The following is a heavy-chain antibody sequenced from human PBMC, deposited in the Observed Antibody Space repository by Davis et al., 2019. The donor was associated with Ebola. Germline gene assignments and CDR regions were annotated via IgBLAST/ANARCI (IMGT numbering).Heavy chain of an antibody. J-gene: IGHJ6*03. CDR1: GFTFSTYW. D-gene: IGHD3-10*01. CDR3: AREGYYGSGNYYPV. Sequence: GESLKISCAASGFTFSTYWLHWVRQAPGKGLVWVSRIKSDGSSTSYADSVKGRFTISRDNAKSLLYLQMSSLTVEDTAVYYCAREGYYGSGNYYPVWGKGTTVTVSS. V-gene: IGHV3-74*01. CDR2: IKSDGSST.